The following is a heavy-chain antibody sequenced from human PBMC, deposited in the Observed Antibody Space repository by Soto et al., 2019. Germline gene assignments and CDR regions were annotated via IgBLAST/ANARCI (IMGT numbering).Heavy chain of an antibody. CDR1: GFTFSDYY. V-gene: IGHV3-11*03. D-gene: IGHD1-7*01. J-gene: IGHJ6*02. Sequence: GGSLRLSCAASGFTFSDYYMSWIRQAPGKGLEIVSYISGTKSFTDYADSVKGRFTISRDNAKNSLFLQMNTLRAEDTAVYYCASNHLGTTPYGMDVWGQGTTVTVSS. CDR2: ISGTKSFT. CDR3: ASNHLGTTPYGMDV.